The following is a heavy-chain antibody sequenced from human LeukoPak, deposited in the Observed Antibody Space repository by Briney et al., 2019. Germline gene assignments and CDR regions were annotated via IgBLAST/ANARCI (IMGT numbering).Heavy chain of an antibody. Sequence: GGSLRLSCAASGFPFSNAWMDWVRQAPGKGLEWVGRIKSKNDGGTTDYATPVKGRFTISRDDSGNTLYLQINSLKTEDTAIYYCSTCGYDGCSAFYMWGQGTKVTVSS. CDR1: GFPFSNAW. CDR2: IKSKNDGGTT. D-gene: IGHD5-12*01. J-gene: IGHJ3*02. V-gene: IGHV3-15*01. CDR3: STCGYDGCSAFYM.